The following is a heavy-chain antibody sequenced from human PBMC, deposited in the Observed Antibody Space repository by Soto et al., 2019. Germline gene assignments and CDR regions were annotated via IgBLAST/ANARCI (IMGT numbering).Heavy chain of an antibody. CDR1: GGTFSSYA. Sequence: ASVKVSCKASGGTFSSYAISWVRQAPGQELEWMGGMIPIFGTANDAQKFQGRVTITAEESTSTAYMELSSLRSEETAVYYCARGPRYYYGMDVWGRGTTVTVSS. CDR3: ARGPRYYYGMDV. V-gene: IGHV1-69*13. CDR2: MIPIFGTA. J-gene: IGHJ6*02.